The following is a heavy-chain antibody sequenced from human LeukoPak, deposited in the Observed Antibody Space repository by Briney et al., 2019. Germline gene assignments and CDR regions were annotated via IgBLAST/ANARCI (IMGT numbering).Heavy chain of an antibody. J-gene: IGHJ4*02. D-gene: IGHD1-1*01. CDR1: GYTFTSYG. CDR3: AREGRGGWNDAGLDY. Sequence: ASVKVSCKASGYTFTSYGISWVRQAPGQGLEWMRWISAYNGNTNYAQKLQGRVTMTTDTSTSTAYMELRSLRSDDTAVYYCAREGRGGWNDAGLDYWGQGTLVTVSS. V-gene: IGHV1-18*01. CDR2: ISAYNGNT.